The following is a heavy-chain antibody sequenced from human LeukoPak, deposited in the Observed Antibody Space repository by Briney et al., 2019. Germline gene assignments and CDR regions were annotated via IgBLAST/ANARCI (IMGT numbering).Heavy chain of an antibody. D-gene: IGHD6-19*01. CDR1: GYSFTSYW. CDR2: IYPGDSDT. V-gene: IGHV5-51*01. J-gene: IGHJ4*02. CDR3: ARLSQVAVAAGFVWGQTAAAEFDY. Sequence: GESLKISCKGSGYSFTSYWIGWVRQLPGKGLEWMGIIYPGDSDTRYSPSFQGQVTISADKSISTAYLQWSSLKASDTAMYYCARLSQVAVAAGFVWGQTAAAEFDYWGQGTLVTVSS.